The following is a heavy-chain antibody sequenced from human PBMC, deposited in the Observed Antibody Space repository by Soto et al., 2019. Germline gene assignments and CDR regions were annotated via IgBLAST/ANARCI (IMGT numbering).Heavy chain of an antibody. V-gene: IGHV4-59*01. D-gene: IGHD4-17*01. J-gene: IGHJ4*02. Sequence: SETLSLTCTVSGGSISSYYWSWIRQPPGKGLEWIGYIYYSGSTNYNPSLKSRVTISVDTSKNQFSLKLSSVTAADTAVYYCARANYGDCAVDYWGQGTLVTVSS. CDR2: IYYSGST. CDR3: ARANYGDCAVDY. CDR1: GGSISSYY.